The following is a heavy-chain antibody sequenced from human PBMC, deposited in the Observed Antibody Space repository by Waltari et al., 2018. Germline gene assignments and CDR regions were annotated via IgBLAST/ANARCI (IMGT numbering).Heavy chain of an antibody. CDR3: ALEQGDSIAAAATAY. Sequence: GQGLEWMGGIIPIFGTANYAQKFQGRVTITADESTSTAYMELSSLRSEDTAVYYCALEQGDSIAAAATAYWGQGTLVTVSS. CDR2: IIPIFGTA. V-gene: IGHV1-69*01. J-gene: IGHJ4*02. D-gene: IGHD6-13*01.